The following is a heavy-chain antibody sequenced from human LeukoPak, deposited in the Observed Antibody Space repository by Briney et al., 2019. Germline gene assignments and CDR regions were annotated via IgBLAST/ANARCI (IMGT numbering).Heavy chain of an antibody. CDR2: IKSKTDGGTT. CDR3: TTENKGSSWFFDAFDI. V-gene: IGHV3-15*01. D-gene: IGHD6-13*01. Sequence: PGGSLRLSCAASGFTFSNAWMSWVRQAPGKGLEWVGRIKSKTDGGTTDYAAPVKGRFTISRDDSKNTLYLQMNSLKTEDTAVYYCTTENKGSSWFFDAFDIWGQGTMVTVSS. CDR1: GFTFSNAW. J-gene: IGHJ3*02.